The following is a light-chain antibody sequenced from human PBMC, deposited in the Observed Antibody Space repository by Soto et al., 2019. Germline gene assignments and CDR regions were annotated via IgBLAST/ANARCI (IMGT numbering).Light chain of an antibody. V-gene: IGKV1-5*03. CDR2: KAS. CDR1: QSIGNR. J-gene: IGKJ1*01. CDR3: QQYYNYPLT. Sequence: GDRVTITCRASQSIGNRLAWYQQTPGKAPKLLIFKASTSQSGVPSTFSGSGSEAEFTLTISSLQPGDFATYYCQQYYNYPLTFGQGTKVDI.